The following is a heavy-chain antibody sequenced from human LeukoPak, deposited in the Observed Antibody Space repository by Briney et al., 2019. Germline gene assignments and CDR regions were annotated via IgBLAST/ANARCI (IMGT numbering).Heavy chain of an antibody. CDR3: AKRVTTNYYYGMDV. CDR1: GFTFSSYG. Sequence: GGSLRLSCAASGFTFSSYGMTWVRQAPGKGLEWVSAITGSGGSTFYADSVKGRFTISRDNSKNTLYLQMNSLRAEDTAVYYCAKRVTTNYYYGMDVWGQGTTVTVSS. CDR2: ITGSGGST. D-gene: IGHD4-17*01. V-gene: IGHV3-23*01. J-gene: IGHJ6*02.